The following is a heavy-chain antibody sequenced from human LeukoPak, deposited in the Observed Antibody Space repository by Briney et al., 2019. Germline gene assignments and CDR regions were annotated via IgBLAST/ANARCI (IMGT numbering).Heavy chain of an antibody. J-gene: IGHJ3*02. CDR2: ISSSSSYI. D-gene: IGHD3-9*01. CDR3: ARGASHYDILTGYYFRRAFDI. CDR1: GFTFSSYS. V-gene: IGHV3-21*01. Sequence: GGSLRLSCAASGFTFSSYSMNWVRQAPGKGLEWVSSISSSSSYIYYADSVKGRFTISRDNAKNSLYLQMNSLRAEDTAVYYCARGASHYDILTGYYFRRAFDIWGQGTMVTVSS.